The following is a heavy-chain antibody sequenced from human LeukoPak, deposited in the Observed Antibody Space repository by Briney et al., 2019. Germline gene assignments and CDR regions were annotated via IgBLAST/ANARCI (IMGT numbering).Heavy chain of an antibody. Sequence: PGGSLRLSCGASGFRFSDYWMSWVRQAPGKGLEWVSYISGSGSTIYYADSVKGRFTISRDNAKNSLYLQMNSLRAEDTAVYYCARDHRGSSWEFFDYWGQGTLVTVSS. D-gene: IGHD6-13*01. J-gene: IGHJ4*02. CDR1: GFRFSDYW. V-gene: IGHV3-11*01. CDR3: ARDHRGSSWEFFDY. CDR2: ISGSGSTI.